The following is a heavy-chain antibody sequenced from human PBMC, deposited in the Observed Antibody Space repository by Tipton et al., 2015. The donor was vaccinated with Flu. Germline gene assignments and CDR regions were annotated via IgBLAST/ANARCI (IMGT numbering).Heavy chain of an antibody. CDR1: GFTFSDHY. Sequence: SLRLSCAASGFTFSDHYMSWIRQAPGKGLEWVSYMSRSGSTIYYADSVKGRFTISRDNAKNSLNLQMNSLRAEDTAMYYCARDANRRTRVDYWGQGTLVTVSS. J-gene: IGHJ4*02. CDR2: MSRSGSTI. V-gene: IGHV3-11*01. CDR3: ARDANRRTRVDY. D-gene: IGHD2-2*01.